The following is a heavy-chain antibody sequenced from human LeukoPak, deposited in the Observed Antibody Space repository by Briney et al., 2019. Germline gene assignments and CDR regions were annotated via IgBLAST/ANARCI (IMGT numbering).Heavy chain of an antibody. CDR3: AREDFWSGYARHHYYFDY. CDR2: IWYDGCNK. V-gene: IGHV3-30*19. J-gene: IGHJ4*02. Sequence: QSGGSLRLSCAASGFTFSSYGMHWVRQAPGKGLEWVAVIWYDGCNKYYADSVKGRFTISRDNSKNTLYLQMNSLRAEDTAVYYCAREDFWSGYARHHYYFDYWGQGTLVTVSS. CDR1: GFTFSSYG. D-gene: IGHD3-3*01.